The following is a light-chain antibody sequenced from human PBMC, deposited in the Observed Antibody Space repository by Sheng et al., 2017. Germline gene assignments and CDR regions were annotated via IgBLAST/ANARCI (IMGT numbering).Light chain of an antibody. J-gene: IGLJ2*01. CDR2: GNS. CDR3: QSYDSSLSVVV. V-gene: IGLV1-40*01. Sequence: QSVLTQPPSVSGAPGQRVTISCTGSSSNIGAGYHVHWYQQLPGTAPKLLISGNSNRPSGVPDRFSGSKSGTSASLAITGLQADDEADYYCQSYDSSLSVVVFGGGTKLTVL. CDR1: SSNIGAGYH.